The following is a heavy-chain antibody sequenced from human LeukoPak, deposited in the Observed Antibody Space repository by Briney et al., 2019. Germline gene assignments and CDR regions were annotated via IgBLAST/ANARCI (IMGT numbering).Heavy chain of an antibody. V-gene: IGHV1-8*03. Sequence: GASVKVPCKASGYTFTSYDINWVRQATGQGLEWMGWMNPNSGNTGYAQKFQGRVTITRNTSISTAYMELSSLRSEDTAVYYCARGVRIAARPGGDYWGQGTLVTVSS. CDR2: MNPNSGNT. CDR1: GYTFTSYD. J-gene: IGHJ4*02. CDR3: ARGVRIAARPGGDY. D-gene: IGHD6-6*01.